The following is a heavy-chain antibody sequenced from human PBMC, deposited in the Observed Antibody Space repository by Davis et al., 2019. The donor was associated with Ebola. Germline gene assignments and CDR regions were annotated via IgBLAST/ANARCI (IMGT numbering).Heavy chain of an antibody. Sequence: SETLSLTCTVSGGSISSYYWSWIRQPPGKGLEWIGYIYYSGSTNYNPSLKSRVTISVDTSKNQFSLKLSSVTAADTAVYYCARVGYDFWSGYYTGNWFDPWGQGTLVTVS. CDR2: IYYSGST. D-gene: IGHD3-3*01. CDR1: GGSISSYY. CDR3: ARVGYDFWSGYYTGNWFDP. J-gene: IGHJ5*02. V-gene: IGHV4-59*01.